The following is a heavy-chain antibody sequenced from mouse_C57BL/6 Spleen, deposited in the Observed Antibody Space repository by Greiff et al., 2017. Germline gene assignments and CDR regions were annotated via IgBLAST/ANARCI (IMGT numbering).Heavy chain of an antibody. D-gene: IGHD2-4*01. CDR2: ISPGDGDP. CDR3: ARSYDYDQYYLDY. Sequence: QVQLQQSGPELVQPGASVKISCTASGYAFSRSWMNWVKQRPGKGLEWIGRISPGDGDPNYNGKFKGKATLTADKSSSTAYMQLSSLTSEDAAVYFCARSYDYDQYYLDYWGQGTTLTVSS. V-gene: IGHV1-82*01. J-gene: IGHJ2*01. CDR1: GYAFSRSW.